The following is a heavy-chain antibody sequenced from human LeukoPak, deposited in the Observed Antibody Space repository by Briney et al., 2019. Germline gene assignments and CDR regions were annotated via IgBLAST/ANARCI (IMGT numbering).Heavy chain of an antibody. V-gene: IGHV4-38-2*02. CDR2: IYHSGSN. D-gene: IGHD1-26*01. Sequence: SETLSLTCTVSGYSLSSGYYWGWIRPPPGKGLEWIGRIYHSGSNYYNPSLKSRVTISVDTSKNQFSLKLNSVTAADAAVYYCVAGEGGDEWEPYGFDYWGQGTLVTVYS. CDR1: GYSLSSGYY. J-gene: IGHJ4*02. CDR3: VAGEGGDEWEPYGFDY.